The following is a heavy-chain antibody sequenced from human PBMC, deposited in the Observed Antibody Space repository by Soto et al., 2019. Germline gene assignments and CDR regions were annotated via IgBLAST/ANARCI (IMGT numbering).Heavy chain of an antibody. CDR3: ARDRALIGFDY. V-gene: IGHV1-69*18. Sequence: QAQLVQSGTEVKKPGSSVKVSCKASGGSFSSHAISWVRRAPGQGLEWMGTVLPIFGTTNYAQKFKGRVTLTADESTSTAYMELRTLRSDDTAVYYCARDRALIGFDYWGQGTLVTVSS. CDR1: GGSFSSHA. D-gene: IGHD3-16*01. J-gene: IGHJ4*02. CDR2: VLPIFGTT.